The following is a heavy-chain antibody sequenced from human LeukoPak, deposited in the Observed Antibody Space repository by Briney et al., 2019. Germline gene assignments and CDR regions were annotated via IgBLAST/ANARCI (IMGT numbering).Heavy chain of an antibody. CDR2: FYRNRNT. J-gene: IGHJ5*02. CDR1: GYSINSGYY. V-gene: IGHV4-38-2*02. CDR3: ARLDGCCTSISCLNWIDP. Sequence: PSDTLSLTYTVSGYSINSGYYWGWIRHSPGKGLEWIGNFYRNRNTYYNPSLKSRVTISVDTSKNQFSLKLSSVTAADTAVYYCARLDGCCTSISCLNWIDPWGQGTLVTVSS. D-gene: IGHD2-2*03.